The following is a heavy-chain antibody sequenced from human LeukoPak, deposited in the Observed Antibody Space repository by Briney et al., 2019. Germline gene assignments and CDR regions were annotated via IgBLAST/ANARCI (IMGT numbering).Heavy chain of an antibody. CDR3: AREGWFRAFDL. V-gene: IGHV4-34*01. Sequence: PSETLSLTCTVSDGSFSSYYWSWIRQPPGKGLEWIGEINHGGSTNYNPSLKSRVTISVDTSKNQLSLKLSSVTAADTAVYYCAREGWFRAFDLWGQGTMVTVSS. CDR2: INHGGST. D-gene: IGHD2-15*01. J-gene: IGHJ3*01. CDR1: DGSFSSYY.